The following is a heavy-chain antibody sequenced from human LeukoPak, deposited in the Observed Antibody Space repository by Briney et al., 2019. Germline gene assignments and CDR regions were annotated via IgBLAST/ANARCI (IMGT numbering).Heavy chain of an antibody. D-gene: IGHD6-19*01. CDR3: TTDLRLAVAASVPGGY. CDR1: GFTFSSYA. J-gene: IGHJ4*02. Sequence: GGSLRLSCAASGFTFSSYAMSWVRQAPGKGLEWVSAISGSGGSTYYADSVKGRFTISRDNAKNSLYLQMNSLKIEDTAVYYCTTDLRLAVAASVPGGYWGQGTLVTVSS. V-gene: IGHV3-23*01. CDR2: ISGSGGST.